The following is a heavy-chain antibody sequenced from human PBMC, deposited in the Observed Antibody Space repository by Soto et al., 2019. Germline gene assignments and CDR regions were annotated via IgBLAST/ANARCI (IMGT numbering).Heavy chain of an antibody. J-gene: IGHJ5*02. D-gene: IGHD3-10*01. CDR1: GGSISSSSHY. CDR2: MYSSGST. Sequence: SETLSLTCTVSGGSISSSSHYWGWIRQPPGKGLEWIGSMYSSGSTYYKPSLRSRVTISVDTSKNQFSLKLSSVTAADTALYYCARHGVTMVRGVIGGWFDPWGQGTLVTVSS. V-gene: IGHV4-39*01. CDR3: ARHGVTMVRGVIGGWFDP.